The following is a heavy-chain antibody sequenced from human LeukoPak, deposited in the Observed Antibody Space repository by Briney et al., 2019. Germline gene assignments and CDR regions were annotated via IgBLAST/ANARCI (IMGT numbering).Heavy chain of an antibody. V-gene: IGHV3-21*01. Sequence: GGSLRLSRAASGFTFSSYSMNWVRQAPGKGLEWVSSISSSSSYIYYADSVKGRFTISRDNAKNSLYLQMNSLRAEDTAVYYCARDEVAVAGTCQHWGQGTLVTVSS. J-gene: IGHJ1*01. CDR1: GFTFSSYS. CDR2: ISSSSSYI. D-gene: IGHD6-19*01. CDR3: ARDEVAVAGTCQH.